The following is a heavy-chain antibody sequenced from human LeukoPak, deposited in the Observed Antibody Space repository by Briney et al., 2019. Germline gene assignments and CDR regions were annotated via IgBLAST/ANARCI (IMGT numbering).Heavy chain of an antibody. CDR3: ARDDKAAHIVVVPAAIVS. CDR1: GFTFSSYA. Sequence: PGRSLRLSCAASGFTFSSYAMHWVRQAPGKGLEWVAVISYDGSNKYYADSVKGRFTISRDNSKNTLYLQMNSLRAEDTAVYYCARDDKAAHIVVVPAAIVSWGQGTLVTVSS. CDR2: ISYDGSNK. V-gene: IGHV3-30-3*01. J-gene: IGHJ4*02. D-gene: IGHD2-2*02.